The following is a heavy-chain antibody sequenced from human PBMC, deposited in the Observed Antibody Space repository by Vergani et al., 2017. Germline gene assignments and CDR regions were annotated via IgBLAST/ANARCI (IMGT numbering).Heavy chain of an antibody. J-gene: IGHJ3*02. Sequence: QVQLQESGPGLVKPSQTLSLTCTVSGGSISSGGYYWNWIRQHPGKGLEWVGYIYYSGSTYYNPSLKSRVTISVDTSKNQFSLKLSSVTAADTAVYYCARAFHYCTKGVCYSSVVRGLAFDIWGQGTMVTVSS. CDR2: IYYSGST. V-gene: IGHV4-31*03. D-gene: IGHD2-8*01. CDR3: ARAFHYCTKGVCYSSVVRGLAFDI. CDR1: GGSISSGGYY.